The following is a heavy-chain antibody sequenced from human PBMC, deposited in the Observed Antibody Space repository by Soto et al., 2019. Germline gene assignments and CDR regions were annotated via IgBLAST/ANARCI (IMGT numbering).Heavy chain of an antibody. CDR3: AKAVLLWFGELSPHTFDI. D-gene: IGHD3-10*01. CDR2: IIPIKGTA. V-gene: IGHV1-69*01. Sequence: QLVLVQSGTEVKKPGSSVKVSCKASGGTFNNYAVTWVRQAPGQGLEWMGGIIPIKGTANYAQKFQGRVTITADEFTSTAYMELSRLTFEDTAVYYCAKAVLLWFGELSPHTFDIWGQGTMVTVSS. CDR1: GGTFNNYA. J-gene: IGHJ3*02.